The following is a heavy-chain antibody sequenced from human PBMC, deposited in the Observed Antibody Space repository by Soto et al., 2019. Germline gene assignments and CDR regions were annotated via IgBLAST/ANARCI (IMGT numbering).Heavy chain of an antibody. CDR2: ISGSGT. V-gene: IGHV3-23*01. J-gene: IGHJ6*03. Sequence: GGSLRLSCAASGFTFNTYAMNWVRQAPGKGLEWVSTISGSGTYYADSVKGRFTISRDNSKNTLYLQMNSLRAEDTAVYYCAKPLYYYGSGRGYMDVWGKGTTVTVSS. CDR1: GFTFNTYA. CDR3: AKPLYYYGSGRGYMDV. D-gene: IGHD3-10*01.